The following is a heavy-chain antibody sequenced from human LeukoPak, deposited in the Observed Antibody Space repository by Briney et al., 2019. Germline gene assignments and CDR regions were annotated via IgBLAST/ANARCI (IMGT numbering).Heavy chain of an antibody. D-gene: IGHD4-23*01. Sequence: SVKVSCKTSGGTFSNCAISWVRQAPGQGLEWMGGIVPIFGTAHYAQKFQGRVTITADESTSTAYVELSSLRSEDTAVYYCARGWLAETTVVTPYNYWGQGTVVTVSS. CDR3: ARGWLAETTVVTPYNY. CDR1: GGTFSNCA. CDR2: IVPIFGTA. V-gene: IGHV1-69*01. J-gene: IGHJ4*02.